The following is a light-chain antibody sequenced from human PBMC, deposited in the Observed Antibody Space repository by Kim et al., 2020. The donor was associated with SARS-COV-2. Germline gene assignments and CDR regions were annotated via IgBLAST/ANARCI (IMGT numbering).Light chain of an antibody. CDR3: QVWDDTTAV. J-gene: IGLJ3*02. CDR1: NIGSKN. CDR2: RDA. V-gene: IGLV3-9*01. Sequence: SVALGQTVRMTCGGNNIGSKNVLWYQQRPGQAPILVIYRDADRPSGIPERFSGSNSGNTATLTISRAQAGDEADYYCQVWDDTTAVFGGGTQLTVL.